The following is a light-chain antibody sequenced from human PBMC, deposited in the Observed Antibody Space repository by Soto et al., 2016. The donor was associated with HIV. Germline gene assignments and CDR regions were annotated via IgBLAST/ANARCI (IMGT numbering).Light chain of an antibody. J-gene: IGKJ1*01. CDR1: QSISNY. V-gene: IGKV1-39*01. CDR2: SAY. Sequence: DIQMTQSPSSLSASVGDRVTITCRASQSISNYVNWYQQKPGTAPKVLISSAYTLEGGVSSRFSGSRSGAVFTLTISSLQPEDFGTYYCQQSSDTPRTFGQGTKVVI. CDR3: QQSSDTPRT.